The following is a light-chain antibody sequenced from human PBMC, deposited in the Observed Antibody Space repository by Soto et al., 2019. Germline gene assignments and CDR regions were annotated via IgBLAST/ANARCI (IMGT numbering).Light chain of an antibody. CDR1: QSVSSSY. Sequence: EIVLTQSPGTLSLSPGERATLSCRASQSVSSSYLAWYQQKPGQAPRPLIYGASSRATGIPDRFSGSGSGTDFTLTINRLEPEDFAVYYCQQYGSSPWTFGQGTKVDIK. J-gene: IGKJ1*01. V-gene: IGKV3-20*01. CDR3: QQYGSSPWT. CDR2: GAS.